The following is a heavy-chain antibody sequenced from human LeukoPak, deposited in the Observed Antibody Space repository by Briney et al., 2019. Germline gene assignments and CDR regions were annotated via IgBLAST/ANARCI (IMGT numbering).Heavy chain of an antibody. CDR2: INHSGST. Sequence: GSLRLSCAASGFTFSSYAIHWVRQAPGKGLEWIGEINHSGSTNYNPSLKSRVTISVDTSKNQFSLRLSSVTAADTAVYYCARQYSWGGYSSSWYNLDYMDVWGKGTTVTISS. CDR1: GFTFSSYA. D-gene: IGHD6-13*01. V-gene: IGHV4-34*01. J-gene: IGHJ6*03. CDR3: ARQYSWGGYSSSWYNLDYMDV.